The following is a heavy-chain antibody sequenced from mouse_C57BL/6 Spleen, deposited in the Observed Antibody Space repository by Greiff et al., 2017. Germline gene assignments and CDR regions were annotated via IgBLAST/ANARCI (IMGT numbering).Heavy chain of an antibody. D-gene: IGHD2-10*01. CDR2: INPNNGGT. Sequence: VQLQQSGPELVKPGASVKISCKASGYTFTDYYMNWVKQSHGKSLEWIGDINPNNGGTSYNQKFKGKATLTVDKSSSTAYMELRSLTSEDSAVYYCATLLGDVDYWGQGTSVTVSS. V-gene: IGHV1-26*01. CDR3: ATLLGDVDY. J-gene: IGHJ4*01. CDR1: GYTFTDYY.